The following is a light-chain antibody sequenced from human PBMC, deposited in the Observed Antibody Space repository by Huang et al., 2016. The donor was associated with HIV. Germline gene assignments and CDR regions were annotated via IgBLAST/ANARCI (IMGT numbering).Light chain of an antibody. CDR1: QVIRTS. J-gene: IGKJ5*01. CDR2: AAV. V-gene: IGKV1-6*01. CDR3: QRLHEYPIT. Sequence: AVQLTQFPPSLSASVGDRVTITCRASQVIRTSLAWYQHKPGKAPKLLSAAAVNLQSGVSSRFSGDAASTYFTLVISSLQPEDAATYYCQRLHEYPITCGRGTRLDIK.